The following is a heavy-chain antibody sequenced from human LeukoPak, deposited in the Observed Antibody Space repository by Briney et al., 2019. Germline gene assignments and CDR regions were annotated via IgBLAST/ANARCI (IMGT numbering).Heavy chain of an antibody. CDR2: INPNSGGT. D-gene: IGHD3-10*01. CDR3: ARDSVRGVGLAFDI. V-gene: IGHV1-2*02. J-gene: IGHJ3*02. CDR1: GYTFTGYY. Sequence: ASVKVSCKASGYTFTGYYMHWVRQAPGQGLEWMGWINPNSGGTNYAQKFQGRVTMTRDTSISTAYMELSRLRSDDTAVYYCARDSVRGVGLAFDIWGQGTMVTVSS.